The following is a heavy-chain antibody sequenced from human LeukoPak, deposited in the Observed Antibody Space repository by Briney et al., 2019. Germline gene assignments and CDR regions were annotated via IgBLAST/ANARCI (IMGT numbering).Heavy chain of an antibody. V-gene: IGHV7-4-1*02. J-gene: IGHJ6*03. CDR2: INTNTGNP. CDR3: ASTSTPGYSSGWTNYYYYYMDV. CDR1: GYTFTSYA. D-gene: IGHD6-19*01. Sequence: ASVKVSCKASGYTFTSYAMSWVRQAPGQGLEWMGWINTNTGNPTYAQGFTGRFVFSLDTSVSTAYLQISSLKAEDTAVYYCASTSTPGYSSGWTNYYYYYMDVWGKGTTVTVSS.